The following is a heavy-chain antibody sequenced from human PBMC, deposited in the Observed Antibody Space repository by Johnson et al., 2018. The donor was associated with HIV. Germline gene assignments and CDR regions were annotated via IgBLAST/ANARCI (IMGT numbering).Heavy chain of an antibody. CDR2: ISWDGGST. D-gene: IGHD2-15*01. CDR1: GFTFDDYT. CDR3: AREEGGSRPFDI. V-gene: IGHV3-43*01. Sequence: VQLVESGGVVVQPGGSLRLSCAASGFTFDDYTMHWVRQAPGKGLEWVSLISWDGGSTYYADSVKGRFTISRDNSKNSLYLQMNSLRAEDTAVYYCAREEGGSRPFDIWGQGTMVTVSS. J-gene: IGHJ3*02.